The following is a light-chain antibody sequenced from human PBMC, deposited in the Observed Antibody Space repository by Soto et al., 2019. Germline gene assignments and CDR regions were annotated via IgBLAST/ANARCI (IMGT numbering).Light chain of an antibody. J-gene: IGLJ3*02. Sequence: QLVLTQPPSASATPGQRVTISCSGSTSNIGGNTVSWYQQLPGTAPKLLIYSNHQRPSGVPDRFSGSKSGTSASLAISGLQSEDEADYYCASWDDSMISPVFGGGTKLTVL. CDR3: ASWDDSMISPV. V-gene: IGLV1-44*01. CDR1: TSNIGGNT. CDR2: SNH.